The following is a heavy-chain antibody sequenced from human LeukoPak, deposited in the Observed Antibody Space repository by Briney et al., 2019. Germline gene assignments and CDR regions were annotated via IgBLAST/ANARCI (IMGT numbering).Heavy chain of an antibody. J-gene: IGHJ6*02. CDR3: ARVSTGVVVAPYGMDV. V-gene: IGHV3-30-3*01. CDR1: GFTFSSYA. D-gene: IGHD2-15*01. CDR2: ISYDGSNK. Sequence: PGRSLRLSCAASGFTFSSYAMHWVRQAPGKGLEWVAVISYDGSNKYYADSVKGRFTISRDNSKNTLYLQMNSLRAEDTAVYYCARVSTGVVVAPYGMDVWGQGTTVTVSS.